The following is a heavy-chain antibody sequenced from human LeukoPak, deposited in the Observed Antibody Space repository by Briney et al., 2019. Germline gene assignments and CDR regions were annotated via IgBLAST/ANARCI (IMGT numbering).Heavy chain of an antibody. CDR2: IYTSGNT. Sequence: PSETLSLTCTVSGGSISSYYWSWIRQPAGKGLEWIGRIYTSGNTNYNPSLKSRVTMSVDTSKNQFSLKLSPVTAADTAVYYCAREVRGVIITGGDAFDIWGQGTMVTVSS. CDR3: AREVRGVIITGGDAFDI. CDR1: GGSISSYY. V-gene: IGHV4-4*07. J-gene: IGHJ3*02. D-gene: IGHD3-10*01.